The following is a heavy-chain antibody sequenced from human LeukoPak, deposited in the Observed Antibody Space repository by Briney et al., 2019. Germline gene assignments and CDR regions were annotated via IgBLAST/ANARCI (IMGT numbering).Heavy chain of an antibody. Sequence: SVKVSCKASGGTLSSYAISWVRQAPGQGLEWMGRIIPIFGTANYAQKFQGRVTITTDESTSTAYMELSSLRSEDTAVYYCARVSFNEYYFDYWGQGTLVTVSS. CDR2: IIPIFGTA. V-gene: IGHV1-69*05. CDR1: GGTLSSYA. D-gene: IGHD2-8*01. J-gene: IGHJ4*02. CDR3: ARVSFNEYYFDY.